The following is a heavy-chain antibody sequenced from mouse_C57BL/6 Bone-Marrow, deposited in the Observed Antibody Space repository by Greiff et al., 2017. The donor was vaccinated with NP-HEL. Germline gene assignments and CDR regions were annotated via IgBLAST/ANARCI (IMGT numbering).Heavy chain of an antibody. Sequence: EVKLVESVAELVRPGASVKLSCTASGFNIKNTYMHWVKQRPEQGLEWIGRIDPANGNTKYAPKFQGKATITADTSSNTAYLQLSSLTSEDTAIYYCARSYYYGSSRDYWGQGTTLTVSS. D-gene: IGHD1-1*01. CDR1: GFNIKNTY. J-gene: IGHJ2*01. CDR2: IDPANGNT. V-gene: IGHV14-3*01. CDR3: ARSYYYGSSRDY.